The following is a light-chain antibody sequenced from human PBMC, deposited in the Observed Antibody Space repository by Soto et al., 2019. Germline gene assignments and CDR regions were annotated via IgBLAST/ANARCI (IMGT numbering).Light chain of an antibody. Sequence: QSVLTQPASVSGSPGQSITISCTGTSSDVGGYSYVSWYQQHPGKTPKLMIYEVSNWPSGVSHRFSGSKSGNTASLTISGLQTEDEADYYCSSFSSITREVFGGGTQLTVL. CDR3: SSFSSITREV. V-gene: IGLV2-14*01. CDR1: SSDVGGYSY. CDR2: EVS. J-gene: IGLJ2*01.